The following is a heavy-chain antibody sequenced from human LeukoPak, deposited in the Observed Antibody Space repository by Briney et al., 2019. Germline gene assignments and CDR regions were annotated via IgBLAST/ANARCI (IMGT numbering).Heavy chain of an antibody. Sequence: PGRSLRLSCAASGFTFSSYAMHWVRQAPGKGLEWVAVISYDGSNKYCADSVKGRFTISRDNSKNTLYLQMNSLRAEDTAVYYCARYGDYRYYFDYWGQGTLVTVSS. J-gene: IGHJ4*02. CDR1: GFTFSSYA. V-gene: IGHV3-30*04. CDR3: ARYGDYRYYFDY. D-gene: IGHD4-17*01. CDR2: ISYDGSNK.